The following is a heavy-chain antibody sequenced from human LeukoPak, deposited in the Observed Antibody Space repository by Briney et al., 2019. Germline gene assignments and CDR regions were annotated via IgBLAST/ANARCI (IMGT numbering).Heavy chain of an antibody. CDR3: ARAYFWSGYYTGTSWFDP. CDR2: IIPIFGTA. V-gene: IGHV1-69*05. CDR1: GGTFSSYA. D-gene: IGHD3-3*01. Sequence: ASVKVSCKASGGTFSSYAISWVRQAPGQGLEWMGGIIPIFGTANYAQKFQGRVTITTDESTSTAYMELSSRRSEDTAVYYCARAYFWSGYYTGTSWFDPWGQGTLVTVSS. J-gene: IGHJ5*02.